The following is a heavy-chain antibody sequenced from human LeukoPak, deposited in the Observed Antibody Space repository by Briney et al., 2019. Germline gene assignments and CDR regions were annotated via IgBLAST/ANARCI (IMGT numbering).Heavy chain of an antibody. D-gene: IGHD6-13*01. CDR1: GFTFSSYG. CDR3: AKLGSSSSWYSYYYMDV. Sequence: GGSLRLSCAASGFTFSSYGMSWVRQAPGKGLEWVSAISGSGGSTYYADSVKGRFTISRDNSKNTLYLQMNSLRAEDTAVYYCAKLGSSSSWYSYYYMDVWGKGTTVTISS. J-gene: IGHJ6*03. CDR2: ISGSGGST. V-gene: IGHV3-23*01.